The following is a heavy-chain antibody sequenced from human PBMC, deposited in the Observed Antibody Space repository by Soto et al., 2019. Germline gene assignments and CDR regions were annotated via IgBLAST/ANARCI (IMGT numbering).Heavy chain of an antibody. Sequence: SETLSLTCSVSGDSISRTSSYYWGWIRQPPGQGLEWIGSIFHAGSTYYKPSLTSQVTISVDTSKNQFSLKLRSVTAADTAVYYCARQLGYCSGGTCLFDYWGQGTXVTVSS. CDR2: IFHAGST. J-gene: IGHJ4*02. D-gene: IGHD2-15*01. CDR1: GDSISRTSSYY. V-gene: IGHV4-39*01. CDR3: ARQLGYCSGGTCLFDY.